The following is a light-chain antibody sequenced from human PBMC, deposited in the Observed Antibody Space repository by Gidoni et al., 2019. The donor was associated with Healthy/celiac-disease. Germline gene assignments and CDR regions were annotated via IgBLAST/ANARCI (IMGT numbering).Light chain of an antibody. CDR1: QSISSY. Sequence: DIQMTQSPSSLSASVGDRVTITCRASQSISSYLNWYQQKPGKAPKLLIYAASSLQSGVPPRFSGSGSGTDFTLTISILQPEDFATYYYQQSYSTPYTFGQGTKLEIK. V-gene: IGKV1-39*01. CDR3: QQSYSTPYT. CDR2: AAS. J-gene: IGKJ2*01.